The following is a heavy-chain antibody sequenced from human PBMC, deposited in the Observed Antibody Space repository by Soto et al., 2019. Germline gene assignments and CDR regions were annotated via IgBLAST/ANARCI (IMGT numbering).Heavy chain of an antibody. D-gene: IGHD2-21*02. CDR2: ISAYNGNT. CDR3: ASGYCGGDCLDY. Sequence: ASVKVSCKASGYTFTSYGISWVRQAPGQGLEWMGWISAYNGNTNYAQKLQGRVTMTTDTSTSTAYMELRSLRSDETAVYYCASGYCGGDCLDYWGQGTLVTVSS. J-gene: IGHJ4*02. CDR1: GYTFTSYG. V-gene: IGHV1-18*01.